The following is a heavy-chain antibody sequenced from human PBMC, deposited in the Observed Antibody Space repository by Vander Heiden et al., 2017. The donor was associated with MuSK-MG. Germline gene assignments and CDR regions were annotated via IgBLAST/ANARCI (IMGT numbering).Heavy chain of an antibody. D-gene: IGHD6-13*01. CDR3: ARVSSITWYSFDF. CDR2: IKSNVFGGTT. Sequence: EVQLVESGGGLIQPGRSLRVACTGSGFKLGDYGRSWFRLATGQGLEWVGPIKSNVFGGTTDYAASVKGRFSILRADSRSIAYLEMRSLKTEDTAVYYCARVSSITWYSFDFWGRGTMVTVST. CDR1: GFKLGDYG. J-gene: IGHJ3*01. V-gene: IGHV3-49*03.